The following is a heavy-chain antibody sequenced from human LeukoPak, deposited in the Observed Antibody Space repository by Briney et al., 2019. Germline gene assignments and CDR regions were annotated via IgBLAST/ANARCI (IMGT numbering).Heavy chain of an antibody. D-gene: IGHD3/OR15-3a*01. Sequence: GGSLRLSCSASGFTLSDYGIHWVRQAPGKGLEFVSSITPKGDWTYYADSGKGRFSVSRDNSKNTVYVHMSSPRNDDTALSYSVHLDAVEQGYWGQGTLVTVSS. CDR2: ITPKGDWT. CDR3: VHLDAVEQGY. J-gene: IGHJ4*02. V-gene: IGHV3-64*05. CDR1: GFTLSDYG.